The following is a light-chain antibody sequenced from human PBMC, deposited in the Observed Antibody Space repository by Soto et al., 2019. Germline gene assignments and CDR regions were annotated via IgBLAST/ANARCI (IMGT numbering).Light chain of an antibody. CDR1: SSDVGYYDY. J-gene: IGLJ1*01. CDR3: SSYAGSNNFV. CDR2: EVT. Sequence: QSALTQPPSASGFPGQSVTISCTGTSSDVGYYDYVSWYQQHPGKAPKLLIYEVTKRPSGVPDRVSASKSGNTASLTVSGLRAEDGADYYCSSYAGSNNFVFGSGTKVTVL. V-gene: IGLV2-8*01.